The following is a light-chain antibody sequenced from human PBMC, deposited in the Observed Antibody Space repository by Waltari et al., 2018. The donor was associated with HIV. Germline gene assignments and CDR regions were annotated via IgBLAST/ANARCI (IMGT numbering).Light chain of an antibody. V-gene: IGLV1-40*01. CDR1: TSNIGAGYD. CDR3: QSYDSSLSGSWV. Sequence: QSVLTQPPSVSGAPGQRVPIPCTGSTSNIGAGYDVHWYHQVPGTAPKLLIFGNTNRPSGVPDRISGSKSGTSASLAISGLRAEDEAYYYCQSYDSSLSGSWVFGGGTKLTVL. CDR2: GNT. J-gene: IGLJ3*02.